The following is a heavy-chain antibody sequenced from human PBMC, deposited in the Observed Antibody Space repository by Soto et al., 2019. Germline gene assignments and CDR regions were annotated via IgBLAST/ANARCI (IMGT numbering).Heavy chain of an antibody. CDR2: INPSGGST. J-gene: IGHJ3*02. D-gene: IGHD2-21*02. CDR1: GYTFTSYY. CDR3: VTAIRTDAFDI. Sequence: ASVKVSCKASGYTFTSYYMHWVRQAPGQGLEWMGIINPSGGSTSYAQKFQGRVTMTRDTSTSTVYMELSSLRSEDTAVYYCVTAIRTDAFDIWGQGTMVNVS. V-gene: IGHV1-46*01.